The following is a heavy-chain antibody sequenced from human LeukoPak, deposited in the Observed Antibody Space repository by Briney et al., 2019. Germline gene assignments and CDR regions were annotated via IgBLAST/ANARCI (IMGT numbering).Heavy chain of an antibody. J-gene: IGHJ4*02. CDR1: GFTVSSNC. D-gene: IGHD6-13*01. V-gene: IGHV3-66*01. Sequence: GGSLRLSCAASGFTVSSNCVSWVRQAPGKGLEWVSVIYSGGRTYCADSVKGRFTTSRDNSKNTLYLQMSSLRAEDTAVYYCAMCSAATGTVYWGQGTLVTVSS. CDR2: IYSGGRT. CDR3: AMCSAATGTVY.